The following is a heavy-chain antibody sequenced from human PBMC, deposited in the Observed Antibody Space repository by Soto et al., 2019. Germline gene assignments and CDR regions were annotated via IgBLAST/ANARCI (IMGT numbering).Heavy chain of an antibody. V-gene: IGHV3-74*01. Sequence: EVQLVESGGGLVQPGGSLRLSCAASGFTFSSYCLHWVRQAPGKGLVWVSGIKTDGSITDYADSVKGRFTISRDNAKDTLYLQMNSLSAEDTAVYYCAKREGNTYGLFHWGQGTLVTVSS. CDR2: IKTDGSIT. CDR3: AKREGNTYGLFH. D-gene: IGHD5-18*01. CDR1: GFTFSSYC. J-gene: IGHJ4*02.